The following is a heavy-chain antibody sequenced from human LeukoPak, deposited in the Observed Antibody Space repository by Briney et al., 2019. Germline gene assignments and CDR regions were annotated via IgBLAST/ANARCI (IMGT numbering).Heavy chain of an antibody. Sequence: SVKVSCKASGGVFTTYAVSWVRQAPGQGLEWMGSIIPFLGTTNYAQKFQGRVTITADESTSTAYMELSSLRSEDTAVYYCARDTIFGVDHDAFDIWGQGTMVTVSS. CDR2: IIPFLGTT. CDR1: GGVFTTYA. CDR3: ARDTIFGVDHDAFDI. J-gene: IGHJ3*02. V-gene: IGHV1-69*11. D-gene: IGHD3-3*01.